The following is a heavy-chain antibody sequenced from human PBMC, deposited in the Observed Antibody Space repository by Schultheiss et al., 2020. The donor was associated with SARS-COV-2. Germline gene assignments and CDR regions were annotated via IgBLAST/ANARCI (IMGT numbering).Heavy chain of an antibody. Sequence: SETLSLTCAVSGGSISSSNWWSWVRQPPGKGLEWIGEIYHSGSTNYNPSLKSRVTISVDKSKNHFSLKLSSVTAADTAVYYCARILGSSGYYDYWGQGTLVTVSS. V-gene: IGHV4-4*02. CDR1: GGSISSSNW. CDR2: IYHSGST. J-gene: IGHJ4*02. CDR3: ARILGSSGYYDY. D-gene: IGHD3-22*01.